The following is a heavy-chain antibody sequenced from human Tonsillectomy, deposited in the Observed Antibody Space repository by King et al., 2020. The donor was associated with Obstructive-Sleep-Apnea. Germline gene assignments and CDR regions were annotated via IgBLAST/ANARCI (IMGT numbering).Heavy chain of an antibody. Sequence: VQLVESGAEVKQPGASVKVSCKASGYTFTSYDINWVRQATGQGLEWMGWMNPNSGNKGYAQKFQGRVTITRNTSISTAYMELSSLRSEDTAVYYCACIAYSSGWVWNWFDPWGQGTLVTVSS. D-gene: IGHD6-19*01. CDR2: MNPNSGNK. CDR1: GYTFTSYD. CDR3: ACIAYSSGWVWNWFDP. J-gene: IGHJ5*02. V-gene: IGHV1-8*01.